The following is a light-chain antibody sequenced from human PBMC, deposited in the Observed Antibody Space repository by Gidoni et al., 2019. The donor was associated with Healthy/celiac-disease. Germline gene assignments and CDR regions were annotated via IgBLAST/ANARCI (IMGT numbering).Light chain of an antibody. Sequence: EIVLTQAPATLSLSPGERATLSYRASQSVSSYLAWYKQKPGQAPRLLIYDASNRATGIPARFSGSVSGTDFTLTISSLEPEDFAVYYCQQRSNWPLTFGGGTKVEIK. J-gene: IGKJ4*01. CDR1: QSVSSY. CDR3: QQRSNWPLT. CDR2: DAS. V-gene: IGKV3-11*01.